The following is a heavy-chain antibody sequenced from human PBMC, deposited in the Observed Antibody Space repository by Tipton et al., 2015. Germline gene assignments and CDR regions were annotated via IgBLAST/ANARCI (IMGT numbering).Heavy chain of an antibody. CDR1: GFTFSADS. CDR3: ARARGVVVLSAPGAFDI. CDR2: ISPSSRYI. J-gene: IGHJ3*02. D-gene: IGHD2-2*01. Sequence: SLRLSCAASGFTFSADSMHWVRQAPGKGLEWVASISPSSRYIYYGDSVKGRFTISRDNRKNSLNLQMNNLRAEDTAVYYCARARGVVVLSAPGAFDIWGQGTMVTVSS. V-gene: IGHV3-21*04.